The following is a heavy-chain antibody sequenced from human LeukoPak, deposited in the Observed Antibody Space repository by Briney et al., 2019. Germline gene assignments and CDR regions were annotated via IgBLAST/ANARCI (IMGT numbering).Heavy chain of an antibody. CDR1: GGTFSSYA. D-gene: IGHD4-17*01. CDR2: IIPIFGTA. CDR3: ARVSATDYGMDV. V-gene: IGHV1-69*13. Sequence: ASVKVSCKASGGTFSSYAISWVRQAPGQGLEWMGGIIPIFGTANYAQKFQGRVTITADESTSTAYTELSSLRSEDTAVYYCARVSATDYGMDVWGQGTTVTVSS. J-gene: IGHJ6*02.